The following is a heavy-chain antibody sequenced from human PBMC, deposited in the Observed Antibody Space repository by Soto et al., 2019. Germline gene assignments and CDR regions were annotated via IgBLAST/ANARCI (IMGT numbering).Heavy chain of an antibody. J-gene: IGHJ5*02. V-gene: IGHV1-69*13. CDR1: GGTFSSYA. CDR2: IIPIFGTA. D-gene: IGHD5-12*01. CDR3: AGTSGDGYNYGWFDP. Sequence: PGPSVKFSCKASGGTFSSYAISWVRQAPGQGLEWMGGIIPIFGTANYAQKFQGRVTITADESTSTAYMELSSLRSEDTAVYYCAGTSGDGYNYGWFDPWGQGTLVTVSS.